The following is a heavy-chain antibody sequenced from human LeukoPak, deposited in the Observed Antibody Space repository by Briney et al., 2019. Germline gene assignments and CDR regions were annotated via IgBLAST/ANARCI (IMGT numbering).Heavy chain of an antibody. CDR1: GGSFSGYY. V-gene: IGHV4-34*01. CDR3: ARVPRYCSSTSCYTGVDY. D-gene: IGHD2-2*02. Sequence: SGTLSLTCAVYGGSFSGYYWSWIRQPPGKGLEWIGEINHSGSTNYNPSLKSRVTISVDTSKNQFSLKLSSVTAADTAVYYCARVPRYCSSTSCYTGVDYWGQGTLVTVSS. J-gene: IGHJ4*02. CDR2: INHSGST.